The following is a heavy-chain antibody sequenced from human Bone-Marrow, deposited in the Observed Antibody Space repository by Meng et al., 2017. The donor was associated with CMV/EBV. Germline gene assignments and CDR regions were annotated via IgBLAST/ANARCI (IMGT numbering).Heavy chain of an antibody. CDR3: ARAIAARSNYYYYYGMDV. D-gene: IGHD6-6*01. V-gene: IGHV1-69*10. CDR1: GDTFSSYA. CDR2: IIPILGIA. Sequence: SVKVSCKASGDTFSSYAISWVRQAPGQGLEWMGGIIPILGIANYAQKFQGRVTMTADKSTSTAYMELSSLRSEDTAVYYCARAIAARSNYYYYYGMDVWGQGTTVTVSS. J-gene: IGHJ6*02.